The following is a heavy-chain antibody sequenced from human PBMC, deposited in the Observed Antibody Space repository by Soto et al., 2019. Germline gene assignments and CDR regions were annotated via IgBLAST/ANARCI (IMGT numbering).Heavy chain of an antibody. Sequence: QVQLQESGPGLVKPSQTLSLSCNVYGVSVSSGDYYWSWIRQHAGGGLEWIGYIDRSGSTYYKPSLRGRVIMSVETSTNQISLRLLSVTAADTAMYYCARDSGGNSENYYGLDVWGHGTTVSVCS. D-gene: IGHD1-1*01. CDR3: ARDSGGNSENYYGLDV. CDR1: GVSVSSGDYY. CDR2: IDRSGST. V-gene: IGHV4-31*03. J-gene: IGHJ6*02.